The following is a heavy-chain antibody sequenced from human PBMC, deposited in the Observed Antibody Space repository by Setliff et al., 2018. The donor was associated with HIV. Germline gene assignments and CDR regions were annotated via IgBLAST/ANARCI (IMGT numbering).Heavy chain of an antibody. Sequence: SETLSLTCAVYGGSVSGYYWSWIRQPPGKGLEWIGEIDHSGSTNYNPSLKSRVTISVDTSKNQFSLKLSSVTAADTAVYYCARQITMVRGVYQPYYYYYMDVWGKGTTVTVSS. CDR2: IDHSGST. D-gene: IGHD3-10*01. CDR1: GGSVSGYY. CDR3: ARQITMVRGVYQPYYYYYMDV. V-gene: IGHV4-34*01. J-gene: IGHJ6*03.